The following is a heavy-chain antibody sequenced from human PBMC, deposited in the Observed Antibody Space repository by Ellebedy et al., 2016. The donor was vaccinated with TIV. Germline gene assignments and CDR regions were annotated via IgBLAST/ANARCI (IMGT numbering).Heavy chain of an antibody. Sequence: GESLKISCAASGFTFRSYGLHSVRQAPVQGLDWVAVISYDGSNKYYADSVKGRFTISRDNSKNTLYLQMNSLRAEATAGYYCAKSRRADTAAGVDYWGQGTLVNVSS. CDR1: GFTFRSYG. CDR3: AKSRRADTAAGVDY. CDR2: ISYDGSNK. V-gene: IGHV3-30*18. J-gene: IGHJ4*02. D-gene: IGHD5-18*01.